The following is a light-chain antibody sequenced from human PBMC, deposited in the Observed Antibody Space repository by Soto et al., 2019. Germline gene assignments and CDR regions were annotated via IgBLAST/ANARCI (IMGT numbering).Light chain of an antibody. V-gene: IGKV1-39*01. CDR1: QSISSY. Sequence: DIQMTQSPSSLSASVGDRVTITCRASQSISSYLNWYQQKPGKAPKLLIYAASSLQSGVPSTFSGSGSGTDFTRTISSLQTEDFAADYCQHSYSTLWTFGQGAKVEIK. CDR2: AAS. CDR3: QHSYSTLWT. J-gene: IGKJ1*01.